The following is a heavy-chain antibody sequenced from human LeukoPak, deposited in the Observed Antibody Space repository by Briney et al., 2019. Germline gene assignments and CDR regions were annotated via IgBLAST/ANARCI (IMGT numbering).Heavy chain of an antibody. Sequence: GGSLRLSCAASGFTFSSFAMSWVRQAPGKGLEWVAGIGPTGSGTYYADFVKGRFTISRDNSKSTLYLQMNSLRAEDTAIYYCAKRYCSGGYCHSSFDNWGQGTLVTVSS. CDR2: IGPTGSGT. V-gene: IGHV3-23*01. CDR3: AKRYCSGGYCHSSFDN. J-gene: IGHJ4*02. CDR1: GFTFSSFA. D-gene: IGHD2-15*01.